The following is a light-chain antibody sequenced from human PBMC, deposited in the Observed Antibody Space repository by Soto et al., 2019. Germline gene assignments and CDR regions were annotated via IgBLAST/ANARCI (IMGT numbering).Light chain of an antibody. Sequence: EIVLTQSPATLSLSPGERATLSCWASQSVSSYLAWYQHKPGQAPRLLIYDASNRATGIPARFSGNGSGTDFTLTISSLEPEDFAVYYCQQRSNWPWTFGQGTKVDIK. V-gene: IGKV3-11*01. CDR3: QQRSNWPWT. CDR2: DAS. J-gene: IGKJ1*01. CDR1: QSVSSY.